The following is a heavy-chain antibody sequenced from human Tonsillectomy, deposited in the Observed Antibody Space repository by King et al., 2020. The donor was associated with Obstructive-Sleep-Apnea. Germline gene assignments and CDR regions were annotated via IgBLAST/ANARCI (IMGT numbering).Heavy chain of an antibody. CDR1: GFTFSSYA. D-gene: IGHD3-10*01. CDR2: ISGSGGST. J-gene: IGHJ4*02. Sequence: VQLVESGGGLVQPGGSLRLSCAASGFTFSSYAMNLVRQAPGKGLEWVSGISGSGGSTYYADSVKGRFTISRDNSKNTLYLQMNSLRAEDTAVFYCAKGDGSGNYYTAHFDYWGQGTLVTVSS. CDR3: AKGDGSGNYYTAHFDY. V-gene: IGHV3-23*04.